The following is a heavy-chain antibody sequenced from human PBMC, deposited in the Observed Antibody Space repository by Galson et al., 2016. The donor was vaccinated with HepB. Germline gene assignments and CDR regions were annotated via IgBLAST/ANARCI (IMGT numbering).Heavy chain of an antibody. CDR3: ARDYYGNSNFATGMDV. V-gene: IGHV3-30-3*01. CDR2: ISYDGSNK. CDR1: GFTFSNHV. Sequence: SLRLSCAASGFTFSNHVIHWVRQAPGKGLEWVAMISYDGSNKYHADSVKGRFTISRDNFKNTLYLQMNSLRHEDTAVYYCARDYYGNSNFATGMDVWGQGTTVTDAS. D-gene: IGHD2-15*01. J-gene: IGHJ6*02.